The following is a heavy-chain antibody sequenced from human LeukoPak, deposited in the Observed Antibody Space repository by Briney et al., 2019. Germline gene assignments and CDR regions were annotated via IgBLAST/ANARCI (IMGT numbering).Heavy chain of an antibody. V-gene: IGHV3-30*02. CDR2: IWYDGSNK. CDR1: GFTFSSYG. J-gene: IGHJ4*02. Sequence: PGGSLRLSCAASGFTFSSYGMHWVRQAPGKGLEWVAVIWYDGSNKYYADSVKGRFTISRDNSKNTLYLQMNSLRAEDTALYYCAKDVNYDFWSGYYLDYWGQGTLVTVSS. D-gene: IGHD3-3*01. CDR3: AKDVNYDFWSGYYLDY.